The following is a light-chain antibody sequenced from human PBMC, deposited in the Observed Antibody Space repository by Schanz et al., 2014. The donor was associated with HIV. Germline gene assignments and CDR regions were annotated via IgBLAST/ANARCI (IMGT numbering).Light chain of an antibody. CDR3: QQYGSSPRT. CDR1: QSVSSSY. J-gene: IGKJ4*01. V-gene: IGKV3-20*01. Sequence: DILMTQSPATLSVSPGERVTLSCRASQSVSSSYLAWYQQKPGQAPRLLIYGASSRATGIPDRFSGSGSGTDFTLTISRLEPEDFAVYYCQQYGSSPRTFGGGTKVEIK. CDR2: GAS.